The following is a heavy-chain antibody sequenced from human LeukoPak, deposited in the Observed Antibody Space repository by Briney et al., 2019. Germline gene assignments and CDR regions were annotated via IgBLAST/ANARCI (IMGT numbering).Heavy chain of an antibody. CDR2: IRYDGNDK. CDR1: GFPFSYYF. Sequence: GGSLRLSCAASGFPFSYYFFHWVRQAPGKGLEWVALIRYDGNDKYYPDSVKGRFTISKNTSRNTLYLQMNSLRLEDTAVYYCAKDLMRDRWFGESWGQGTLVTVSS. J-gene: IGHJ5*02. V-gene: IGHV3-30*02. D-gene: IGHD3-10*01. CDR3: AKDLMRDRWFGES.